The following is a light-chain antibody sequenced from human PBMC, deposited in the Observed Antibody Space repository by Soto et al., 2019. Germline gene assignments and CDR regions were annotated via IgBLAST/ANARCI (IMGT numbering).Light chain of an antibody. J-gene: IGKJ2*01. CDR2: WAS. CDR3: QQYYTTPYT. Sequence: DIVMTQFPDSLTVPLGARATINCKSSQSVLYSSNNKSYLAWYQHKPGQPPKVLIYWASTRESGVPDRFSGSGSGTDFTLTISSLQADDVAVYYCQQYYTTPYTFGQGTKLEIK. V-gene: IGKV4-1*01. CDR1: QSVLYSSNNKSY.